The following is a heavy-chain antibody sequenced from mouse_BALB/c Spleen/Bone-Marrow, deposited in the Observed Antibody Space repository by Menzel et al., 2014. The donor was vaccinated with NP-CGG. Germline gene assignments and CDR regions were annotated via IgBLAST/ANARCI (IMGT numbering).Heavy chain of an antibody. D-gene: IGHD2-1*01. J-gene: IGHJ4*01. CDR1: GYTFTTYT. CDR2: ISPSSGYT. Sequence: VKLMESGAELARPGASVKMSCRASGYTFTTYTMHWVKQRPGQGLEWIGYISPSSGYTYYNQKFKDKATLTADKSSSAAYLQLSSLTSEDSAVYYCARGYGNYDAMDYWGQGTSVTVSS. CDR3: ARGYGNYDAMDY. V-gene: IGHV1-4*01.